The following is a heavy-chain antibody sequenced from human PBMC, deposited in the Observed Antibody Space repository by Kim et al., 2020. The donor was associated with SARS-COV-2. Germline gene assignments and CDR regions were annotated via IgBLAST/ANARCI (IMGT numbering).Heavy chain of an antibody. Sequence: GGSLRLSCAASGFTFDHSAMNWVRQAPGKGLEWVSHISGNGETKYYADSVEGRFTISIDNSKNSLFLQMNSLRTEDTALYYCVRESGWLPRSWGQGTLVTVSS. CDR2: ISGNGETK. CDR1: GFTFDHSA. J-gene: IGHJ5*02. CDR3: VRESGWLPRS. V-gene: IGHV3-43*02. D-gene: IGHD6-19*01.